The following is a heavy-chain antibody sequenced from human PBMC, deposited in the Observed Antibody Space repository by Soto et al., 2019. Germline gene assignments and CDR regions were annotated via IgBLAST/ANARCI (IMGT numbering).Heavy chain of an antibody. CDR2: ISSSSSYI. Sequence: GGSLRLSCAASGFTFSSYSMNWVRQAPGKGLEWVSSISSSSSYIYYADSVKGRFTISRDNAKNSLYLQMNSLRAEDTAVYYCARAHSSGRALAHFDYWGQGXLVTVYS. J-gene: IGHJ4*02. V-gene: IGHV3-21*01. CDR1: GFTFSSYS. CDR3: ARAHSSGRALAHFDY. D-gene: IGHD3-22*01.